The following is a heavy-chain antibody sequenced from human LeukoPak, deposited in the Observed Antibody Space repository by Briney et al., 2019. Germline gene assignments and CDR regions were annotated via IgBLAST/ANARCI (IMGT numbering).Heavy chain of an antibody. CDR1: GGSISNSTYY. V-gene: IGHV4-39*07. J-gene: IGHJ5*02. D-gene: IGHD6-19*01. CDR2: IYYSGST. Sequence: SETLSLTCTVSGGSISNSTYYWGWIRQPPGKGLEWIGSIYYSGSTYYNPSLKSRVTISVDTSKNQFSLKLSSVTAADTAVYYCARGRGGQWLVPGRKWFDPWGQGTLVTVSS. CDR3: ARGRGGQWLVPGRKWFDP.